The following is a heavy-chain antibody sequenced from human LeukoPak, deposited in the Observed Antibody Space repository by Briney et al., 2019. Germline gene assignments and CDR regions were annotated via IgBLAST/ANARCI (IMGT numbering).Heavy chain of an antibody. J-gene: IGHJ3*02. V-gene: IGHV4-39*07. CDR2: IYYSGST. CDR3: ARGAAFDI. Sequence: SETLSLTCTVSGGSISSSSYYWGWIRQPPGKGLEWIGSIYYSGSTYYNPSLKSRVTISVDTSKNQFSLKLSSVTAADTAVYYCARGAAFDIWGQGTMVTVSS. CDR1: GGSISSSSYY.